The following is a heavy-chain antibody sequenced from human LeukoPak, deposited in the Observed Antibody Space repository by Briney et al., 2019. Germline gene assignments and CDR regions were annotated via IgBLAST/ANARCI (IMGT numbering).Heavy chain of an antibody. CDR3: ARQVVVVPAALGGWFDP. Sequence: PSETLSLTCTVSGGSVSSSSYYWGWIRQPPGKGLEWIGSIYYSGSTYYNPSLKSRVTISVDTSKNQFSLKLSSVTAADTAVYYCARQVVVVPAALGGWFDPWGQGTLVTVSS. D-gene: IGHD2-2*01. CDR2: IYYSGST. CDR1: GGSVSSSSYY. V-gene: IGHV4-39*01. J-gene: IGHJ5*02.